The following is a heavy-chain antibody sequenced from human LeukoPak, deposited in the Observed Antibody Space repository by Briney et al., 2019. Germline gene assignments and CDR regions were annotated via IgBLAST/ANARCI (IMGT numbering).Heavy chain of an antibody. CDR1: GGSISSYY. CDR2: IYYSGST. V-gene: IGHV4-59*01. D-gene: IGHD5-12*01. J-gene: IGHJ3*02. Sequence: SETLSLTCTVSGGSISSYYWSWIRQPPGKGLEWIGYIYYSGSTNYNPPLNSRVTISVDTSKNQFSLELSSVTAADTAVYYCARATLKAGNDAFDIWGQGTMVTVSS. CDR3: ARATLKAGNDAFDI.